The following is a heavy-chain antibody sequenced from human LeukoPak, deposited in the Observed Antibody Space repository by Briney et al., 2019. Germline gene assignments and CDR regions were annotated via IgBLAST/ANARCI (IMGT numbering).Heavy chain of an antibody. CDR1: GGSISSGGYY. J-gene: IGHJ4*02. CDR2: IYYSGST. Sequence: SQTLSLTCTVSGGSISSGGYYWSWLRQHPGKGLEWIGYIYYSGSTYYNPSLKSRVTISVDTSKNQFSLKLSSVTAADTAVYYCATFHSGYDYYFDYWGQGTLVTVSS. V-gene: IGHV4-31*03. CDR3: ATFHSGYDYYFDY. D-gene: IGHD5-12*01.